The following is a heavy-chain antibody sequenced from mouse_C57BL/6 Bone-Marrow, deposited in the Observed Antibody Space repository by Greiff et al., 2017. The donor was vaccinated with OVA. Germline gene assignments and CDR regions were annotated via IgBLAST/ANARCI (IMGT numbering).Heavy chain of an antibody. CDR2: IYPRDGST. V-gene: IGHV1-85*01. J-gene: IGHJ3*01. CDR3: AMVTPFAY. CDR1: GYTFTSYD. Sequence: QVHVKQSGPELVKPGASVKLSCKASGYTFTSYDINWVKQRPGQGLEWIGWIYPRDGSTKYNEKFKGKATLTVDTSSSTAYMELHSLTAEDSAVYFCAMVTPFAYWGQGTLVTVSA. D-gene: IGHD2-2*01.